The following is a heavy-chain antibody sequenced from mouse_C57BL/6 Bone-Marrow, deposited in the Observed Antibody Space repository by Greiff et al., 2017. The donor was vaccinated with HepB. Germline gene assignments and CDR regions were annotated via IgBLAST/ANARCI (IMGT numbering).Heavy chain of an antibody. CDR1: GYTFTSYW. J-gene: IGHJ3*01. V-gene: IGHV1-50*01. D-gene: IGHD1-1*01. CDR2: IDPSDSYT. CDR3: AREGSSPFAY. Sequence: QVQLKQPGAELVKPGASVKLSCKASGYTFTSYWMQWVKQRPGQGLEWIGEIDPSDSYTNYNQKFKGKATLTVDTSSSTAYMQLSSLTSEDSAVYYCAREGSSPFAYWGQGTLVTVSA.